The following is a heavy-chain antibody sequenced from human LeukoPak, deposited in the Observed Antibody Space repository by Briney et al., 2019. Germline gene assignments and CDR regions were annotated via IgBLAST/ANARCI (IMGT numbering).Heavy chain of an antibody. J-gene: IGHJ3*02. Sequence: GGSLRLSCAASGFTFSSYEMNWVRQAPGKGLEWVSYISSSGSTIYYADSVKGRFTISRDNSKNTLYLQMNSLRAGDTAIYSCARPRLEYCSGGSCFDAFDIWGQGTMVTVSS. V-gene: IGHV3-48*03. CDR2: ISSSGSTI. CDR1: GFTFSSYE. CDR3: ARPRLEYCSGGSCFDAFDI. D-gene: IGHD2-15*01.